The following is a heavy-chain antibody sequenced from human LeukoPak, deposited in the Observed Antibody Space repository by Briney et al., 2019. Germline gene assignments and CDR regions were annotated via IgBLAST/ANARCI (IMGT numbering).Heavy chain of an antibody. Sequence: ASVKVSSKASGYTFTGYYMHWVRQAPGQGLEWLGWINHNSGGTNYAQKFQCRVTLTRDTSISTAYMELSSLRSDDTAVYYCAIGIGSYWGQGTLVTVSS. CDR3: AIGIGSY. V-gene: IGHV1-2*02. CDR1: GYTFTGYY. J-gene: IGHJ4*02. D-gene: IGHD1-26*01. CDR2: INHNSGGT.